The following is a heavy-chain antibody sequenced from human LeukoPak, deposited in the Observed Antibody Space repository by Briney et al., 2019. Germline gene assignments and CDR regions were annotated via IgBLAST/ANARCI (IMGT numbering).Heavy chain of an antibody. CDR2: ISFDDTNK. CDR1: GFSFNKYA. CDR3: ARDCSSATCYAAFDY. J-gene: IGHJ4*02. V-gene: IGHV3-30-3*01. D-gene: IGHD2-2*01. Sequence: GGSLRLSCVASGFSFNKYAMDWVRQASGKGLEWVASISFDDTNKVYSDSVKGRFTVPRDWTNKTMYLQMHGLRAEDTAVYYCARDCSSATCYAAFDYWGQGTLVTVSS.